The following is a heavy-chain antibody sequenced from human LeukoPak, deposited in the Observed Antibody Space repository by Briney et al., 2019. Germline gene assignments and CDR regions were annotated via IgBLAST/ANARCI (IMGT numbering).Heavy chain of an antibody. CDR3: ARGGYSYGQDWFDP. CDR1: GFSLSTSGMC. CDR2: IDWDDDK. V-gene: IGHV2-70*11. D-gene: IGHD5-18*01. Sequence: SGPTLVNPTQTLTLTCTFSGFSLSTSGMCVSWIRQPPGKALEWLARIDWDDDKYYSTSLKTRLTISKGTSKNQVVLTMTNMDPVDTATYYCARGGYSYGQDWFDPWGQGTLVTVSS. J-gene: IGHJ5*02.